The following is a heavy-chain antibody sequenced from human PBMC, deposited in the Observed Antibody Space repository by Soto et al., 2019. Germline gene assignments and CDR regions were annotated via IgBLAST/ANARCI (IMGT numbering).Heavy chain of an antibody. Sequence: QVQLVQSGAEVKKPGSSVKVFCKASGGTFSSYAISWVRQAPGQGLEWMGGIIPIFGTANYAQKFQGRVTITADESTSTAYMELSSLRSEDTAVYYCARAAEGNYYYYYGMDVWGQGTTVTVSS. CDR2: IIPIFGTA. CDR3: ARAAEGNYYYYYGMDV. J-gene: IGHJ6*02. V-gene: IGHV1-69*01. D-gene: IGHD1-1*01. CDR1: GGTFSSYA.